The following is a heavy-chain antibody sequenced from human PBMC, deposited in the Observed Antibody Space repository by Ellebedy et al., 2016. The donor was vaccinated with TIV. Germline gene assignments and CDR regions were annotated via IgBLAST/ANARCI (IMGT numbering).Heavy chain of an antibody. V-gene: IGHV4-59*08. Sequence: MPGGSLRLSCTVSGGSISSYYWSWTRQPPGKGLEWIGYIYYSGSTHYNPSLKSRVTISVDTSKNQFSLKLSSVTAADTAVYYCARQFKYSSSFDYWGQGTLVTVSS. D-gene: IGHD6-6*01. CDR3: ARQFKYSSSFDY. J-gene: IGHJ4*02. CDR2: IYYSGST. CDR1: GGSISSYY.